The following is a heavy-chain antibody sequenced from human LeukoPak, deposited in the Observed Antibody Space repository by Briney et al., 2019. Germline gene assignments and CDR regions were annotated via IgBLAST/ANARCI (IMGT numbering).Heavy chain of an antibody. CDR2: IYPSGST. Sequence: SETLSLTCTVSGASMSSYYWNWIRQPAGKGLEWIGRIYPSGSTAYNPSLKSRVTMSVDTSQNQFSLRLRSVTAADTAVYYCAREGGSYNCFDPWGQGTLVTVSS. J-gene: IGHJ5*02. CDR1: GASMSSYY. D-gene: IGHD1-26*01. V-gene: IGHV4-4*07. CDR3: AREGGSYNCFDP.